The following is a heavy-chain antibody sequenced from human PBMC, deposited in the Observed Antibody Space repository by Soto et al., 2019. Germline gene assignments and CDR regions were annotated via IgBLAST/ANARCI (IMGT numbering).Heavy chain of an antibody. Sequence: SETLSLTCTVSGASITSGGYYWSWIRQHPGKGLERIGEIYHTGSSNYNPSLKSRVTISVDKSKNQFSLKLSSVAAADTAVYYCTSRAYYYDNSGYSPSDDWGPGTLVTVSS. D-gene: IGHD3-22*01. V-gene: IGHV4-31*09. J-gene: IGHJ4*02. CDR1: GASITSGGYY. CDR3: TSRAYYYDNSGYSPSDD. CDR2: IYHTGSS.